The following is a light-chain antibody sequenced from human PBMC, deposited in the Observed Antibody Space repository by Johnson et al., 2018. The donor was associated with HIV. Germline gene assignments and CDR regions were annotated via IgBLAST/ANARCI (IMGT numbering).Light chain of an antibody. CDR3: GTWDSRLSAYV. V-gene: IGLV1-51*01. CDR2: DNN. J-gene: IGLJ1*01. CDR1: TSNIGNNY. Sequence: QSVLTQPPSVSAAPGQKVTISCSGSTSNIGNNYVSWYQQLPGTAPKLLIYDNNKRPSGIPDRFSGSQSGTSATLGITGLQTGDEADYYCGTWDSRLSAYVCETGTKVIVL.